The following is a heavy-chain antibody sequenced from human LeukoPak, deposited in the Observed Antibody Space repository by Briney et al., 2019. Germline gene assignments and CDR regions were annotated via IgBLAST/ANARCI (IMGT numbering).Heavy chain of an antibody. V-gene: IGHV4-30-4*01. J-gene: IGHJ4*02. CDR2: IYYSGST. D-gene: IGHD5-18*01. Sequence: SETLSLICTVSGGSISSGDYYWSWIRQPPGKGLEWIGYIYYSGSTYYNPSLKSQVTISVDTSKNQFSLKLSSVTAADTAVYYCARVDTAIDYWGQGTLVTVSS. CDR3: ARVDTAIDY. CDR1: GGSISSGDYY.